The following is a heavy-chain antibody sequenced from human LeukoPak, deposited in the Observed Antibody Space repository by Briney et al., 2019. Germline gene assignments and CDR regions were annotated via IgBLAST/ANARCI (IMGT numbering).Heavy chain of an antibody. CDR1: GYTFTSYD. CDR2: MNPNSGNT. J-gene: IGHJ6*02. V-gene: IGHV1-8*01. D-gene: IGHD3-10*01. Sequence: ASVKVSCKASGYTFTSYDINWVRQATGQGLEWMGWMNPNSGNTGYAQKFQGRVTMTRNTSISTAYMELSSLRPEDTAVYYCARLDITMVRGVIISDYYYGMDVWGQGTTVTVSS. CDR3: ARLDITMVRGVIISDYYYGMDV.